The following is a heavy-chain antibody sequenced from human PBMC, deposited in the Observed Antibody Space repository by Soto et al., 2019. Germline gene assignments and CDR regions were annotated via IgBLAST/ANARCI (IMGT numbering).Heavy chain of an antibody. Sequence: TLSLTCXVXGGSINSGGYCWSWIRQHPGKGLDWIGCISYGGSTSYNPSLKSRVTISVDTSKNQFSLKLTSVTAADTAVYYCSRGILVWGQGALVTVSS. D-gene: IGHD5-18*01. V-gene: IGHV4-31*03. CDR1: GGSINSGGYC. CDR2: ISYGGST. J-gene: IGHJ4*02. CDR3: SRGILV.